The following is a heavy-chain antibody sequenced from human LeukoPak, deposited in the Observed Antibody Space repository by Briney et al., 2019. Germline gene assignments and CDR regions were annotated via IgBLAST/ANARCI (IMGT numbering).Heavy chain of an antibody. CDR3: ARVRGRYYYYYYIDV. CDR2: INWNGGRK. D-gene: IGHD1-26*01. J-gene: IGHJ6*03. Sequence: GGSLRLSCAACGFTLDEYGMSWVGQAAGKGVEWVYGINWNGGRKVYEDSVKGRFTISRDNAKNSLYLQMNSLRAEDTALYYCARVRGRYYYYYYIDVWGKGTTVTVSS. CDR1: GFTLDEYG. V-gene: IGHV3-20*04.